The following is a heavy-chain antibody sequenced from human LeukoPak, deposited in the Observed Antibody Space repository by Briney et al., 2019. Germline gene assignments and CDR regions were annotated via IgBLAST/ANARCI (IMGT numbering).Heavy chain of an antibody. Sequence: GESLKISCKGSGYTFDTYWIGWVRQMPGKGLEWMGIIYPGDSDTKYRPSFQGQVTFSVDKSTTTAYLHWSSLKASDTAMYYCARSSVQQLLYSFDYWGQGTLVTVSS. CDR3: ARSSVQQLLYSFDY. V-gene: IGHV5-51*01. J-gene: IGHJ4*02. CDR2: IYPGDSDT. D-gene: IGHD6-13*01. CDR1: GYTFDTYW.